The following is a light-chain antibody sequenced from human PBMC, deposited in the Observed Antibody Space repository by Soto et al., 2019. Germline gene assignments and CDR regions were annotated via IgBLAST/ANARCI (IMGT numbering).Light chain of an antibody. CDR3: QQYGSSPSIT. Sequence: EIVLTQPPGTLSLSPGERATLSCRASQSVSSSYLAWYQQKPGQAPRLLIYGASSRATGIPDRFSGSGSGTDFTLTISRLEPEDFAVYYCQQYGSSPSITFGQGTDWRL. CDR1: QSVSSSY. V-gene: IGKV3-20*01. J-gene: IGKJ5*01. CDR2: GAS.